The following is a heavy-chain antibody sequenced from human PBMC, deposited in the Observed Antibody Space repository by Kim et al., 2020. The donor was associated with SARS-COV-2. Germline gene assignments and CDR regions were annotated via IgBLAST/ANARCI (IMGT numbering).Heavy chain of an antibody. CDR1: GFTFSDYY. Sequence: GGSLRLSCAASGFTFSDYYMSWIRQAPGKGLEWVSYISSSGSTIYYADSVKGRFTISRDNAKNSLYLQMNSLRAEDTAVYYCARAYDFWSGLNWFDPWGQGTLVTVSS. CDR3: ARAYDFWSGLNWFDP. V-gene: IGHV3-11*01. CDR2: ISSSGSTI. D-gene: IGHD3-3*01. J-gene: IGHJ5*02.